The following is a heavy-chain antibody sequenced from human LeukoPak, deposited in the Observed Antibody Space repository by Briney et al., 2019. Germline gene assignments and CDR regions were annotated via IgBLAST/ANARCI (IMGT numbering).Heavy chain of an antibody. CDR2: INHSGST. CDR3: ARVLPSVGATIPEYYYYYYGMDV. D-gene: IGHD1-26*01. Sequence: SETLSLTCAVYGGSFSGYYWSWIRQPPGKGLEWIGEINHSGSTNYNPSLTSRVTISVDTSKNQFSLKLSSVTAADTAVYYCARVLPSVGATIPEYYYYYYGMDVWGQGTTVTVSS. V-gene: IGHV4-34*01. CDR1: GGSFSGYY. J-gene: IGHJ6*02.